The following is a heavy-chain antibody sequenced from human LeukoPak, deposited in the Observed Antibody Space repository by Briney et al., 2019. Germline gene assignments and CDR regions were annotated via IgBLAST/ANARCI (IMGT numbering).Heavy chain of an antibody. CDR3: ARGSRLNYDFWPYYFDY. D-gene: IGHD3-3*01. J-gene: IGHJ4*02. V-gene: IGHV4-30-2*01. Sequence: SETLSLTCTVSGGSISSGGYYWSWIRQPPGKGLEWIGYIYHSGSTYYNPSLKSRVTISVDRSKNQFSLKLSSVTAADTAVYYCARGSRLNYDFWPYYFDYWGQGTLVTVSS. CDR2: IYHSGST. CDR1: GGSISSGGYY.